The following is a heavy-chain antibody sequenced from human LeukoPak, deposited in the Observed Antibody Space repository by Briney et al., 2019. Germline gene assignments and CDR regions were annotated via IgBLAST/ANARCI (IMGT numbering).Heavy chain of an antibody. CDR2: ISWDGGST. CDR1: GFTFDDYT. D-gene: IGHD3-22*01. V-gene: IGHV3-43*01. J-gene: IGHJ4*02. Sequence: GGSLRLSYAASGFTFDDYTMHWVRQAPGKGLEWVSLISWDGGSTYYADSVKGRFTISRDNSKNSLYLQMNSLRTEDTALYYCAKDGDSSGYPTTFDYWGQGTLVTVSS. CDR3: AKDGDSSGYPTTFDY.